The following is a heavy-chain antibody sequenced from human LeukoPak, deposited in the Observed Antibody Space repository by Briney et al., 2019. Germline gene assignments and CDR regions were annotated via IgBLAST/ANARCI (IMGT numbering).Heavy chain of an antibody. CDR3: ATAGDIVVVVADRGQFDP. Sequence: ASVKVSCKVSGYTLTELSLHWVRQAPGKGLEWMGGFDPEDGETIYAQKFQGRVTMTEDTSTDTAYMELSSLRSEDTAVYYCATAGDIVVVVADRGQFDPRGQGTLVTVSP. V-gene: IGHV1-24*01. CDR2: FDPEDGET. D-gene: IGHD2-15*01. CDR1: GYTLTELS. J-gene: IGHJ5*02.